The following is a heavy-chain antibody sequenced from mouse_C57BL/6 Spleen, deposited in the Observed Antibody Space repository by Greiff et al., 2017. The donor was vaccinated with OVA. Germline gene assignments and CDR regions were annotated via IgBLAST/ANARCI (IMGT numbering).Heavy chain of an antibody. CDR1: GYAFSSSW. CDR2: IYPGDGDT. CDR3: AREGTGTDFDY. J-gene: IGHJ2*01. D-gene: IGHD4-1*01. V-gene: IGHV1-82*01. Sequence: LVESGPELVKPGASVKISCKASGYAFSSSWMNWVKQRPGKGLEWIGRIYPGDGDTNYNGKFKGKATLTADKSSSTAYMQLSSLTSEDSAVYFCAREGTGTDFDYWGQGTTLTVSS.